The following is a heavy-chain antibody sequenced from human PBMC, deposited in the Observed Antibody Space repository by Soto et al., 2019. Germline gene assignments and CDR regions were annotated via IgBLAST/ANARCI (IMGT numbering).Heavy chain of an antibody. CDR2: ISYDGSNK. CDR3: ALDESPVTTNSPYAMDL. Sequence: PGGSLRLSCAASGVTFSSYGMHWVRQAPGKGLEWVAVISYDGSNKYYADSVKGRFTISRDNSKNTLYLQMNSLRAEDTAVYYCALDESPVTTNSPYAMDLWRQGTTVTAS. CDR1: GVTFSSYG. V-gene: IGHV3-30*03. J-gene: IGHJ6*02. D-gene: IGHD4-17*01.